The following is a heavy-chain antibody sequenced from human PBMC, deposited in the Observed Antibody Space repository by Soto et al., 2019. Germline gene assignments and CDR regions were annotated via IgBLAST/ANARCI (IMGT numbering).Heavy chain of an antibody. D-gene: IGHD2-21*01. CDR2: ISSSGSTI. Sequence: LRLSCAASGFTFSIYEMNWVRQAPGKGLEWGSYISSSGSTIYYADSVKGRFTISRDNAKNSLYLQMNSMRAEDTDVYYCARAREPEYRSAIFFDIWGQGDLVTVSS. V-gene: IGHV3-48*03. CDR3: ARAREPEYRSAIFFDI. CDR1: GFTFSIYE. J-gene: IGHJ4*02.